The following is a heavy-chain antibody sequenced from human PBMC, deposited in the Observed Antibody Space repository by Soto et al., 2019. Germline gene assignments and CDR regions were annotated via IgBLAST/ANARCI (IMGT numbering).Heavy chain of an antibody. CDR3: ARLIVIFGRGSGYTNWFDP. D-gene: IGHD3-22*01. J-gene: IGHJ5*02. V-gene: IGHV1-3*01. CDR2: INAGNGNT. Sequence: GASVKVSCKTSGYTFTSYAMHWVRQAPGQRLEWMGWINAGNGNTKYSQKFQGRVTITRDTSASTAYMELSSLRSEDTAVYYCARLIVIFGRGSGYTNWFDPWGQGTLVTVSS. CDR1: GYTFTSYA.